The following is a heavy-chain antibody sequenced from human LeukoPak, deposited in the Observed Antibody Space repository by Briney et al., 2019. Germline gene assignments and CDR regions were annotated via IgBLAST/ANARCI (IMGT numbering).Heavy chain of an antibody. J-gene: IGHJ4*02. V-gene: IGHV4-34*01. CDR3: ARVGTTVYY. D-gene: IGHD4-17*01. Sequence: SETLSLTCAVYGGSFNDYYWNWIRQPPGKGLEWIGEINLRGSTTYNPSLKSRVTISLDESKNQFSLKLSSVTAADTAVYYCARVGTTVYYWGQGTLVTVSS. CDR1: GGSFNDYY. CDR2: INLRGST.